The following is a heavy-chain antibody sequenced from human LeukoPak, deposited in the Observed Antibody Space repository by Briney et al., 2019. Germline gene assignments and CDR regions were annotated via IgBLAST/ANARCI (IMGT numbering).Heavy chain of an antibody. CDR3: ATRYCSGGSCPNYYYYYINV. CDR2: INPTGGST. V-gene: IGHV1-46*01. Sequence: ASVKVSCKASGYTFTSYYMHWVRQAPGQGLEWMGLINPTGGSTGYAQKFQGRVTMTEDTSTDTAYMELSSLRSEDTAVYYCATRYCSGGSCPNYYYYYINVWGKGTTVTISS. D-gene: IGHD2-15*01. CDR1: GYTFTSYY. J-gene: IGHJ6*03.